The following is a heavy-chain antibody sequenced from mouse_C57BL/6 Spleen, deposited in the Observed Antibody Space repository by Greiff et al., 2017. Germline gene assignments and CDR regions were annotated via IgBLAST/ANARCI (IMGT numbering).Heavy chain of an antibody. Sequence: VQRVESGAELVKPGASVKISCKASGYAFSSYWMNWVKQRPGKGLEWIGQIYPGDGDTNYNGKFKGKATLTADKSSSTAYMQLSSLTSEDSAVYFCARKVYYGSSFDYWGQGTTLTVSS. CDR2: IYPGDGDT. CDR3: ARKVYYGSSFDY. V-gene: IGHV1-80*01. J-gene: IGHJ2*01. CDR1: GYAFSSYW. D-gene: IGHD1-1*01.